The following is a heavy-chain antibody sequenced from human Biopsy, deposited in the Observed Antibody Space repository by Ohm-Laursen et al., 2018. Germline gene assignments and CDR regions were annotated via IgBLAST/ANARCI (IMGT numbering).Heavy chain of an antibody. Sequence: TLSLTCTVSGDSLTSGPENWSWIRQSPGQGLEYIGFIYSGGNTNYNPSLKNRVTMSVDTSKNQFSLKLSSVTAADTAIYYCARGMRSSGWPYFDSWGQGTLVTVSS. V-gene: IGHV4-61*01. J-gene: IGHJ4*02. CDR3: ARGMRSSGWPYFDS. CDR1: GDSLTSGPEN. D-gene: IGHD6-19*01. CDR2: IYSGGNT.